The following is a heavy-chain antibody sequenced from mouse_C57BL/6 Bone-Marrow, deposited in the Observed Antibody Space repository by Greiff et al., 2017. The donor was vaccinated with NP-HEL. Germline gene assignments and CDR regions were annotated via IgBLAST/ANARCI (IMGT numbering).Heavy chain of an antibody. CDR1: GFSFNTYA. D-gene: IGHD1-1*01. Sequence: DVKLVESGGGLVQPKGSLKLSCAASGFSFNTYAMNWVRQAPGKGLEWVARIRSKSNNYATYYADSVKDRFTISRDDSESMLYLQMNNLKTEDTAMYYCVRSFYYGSSYFDYWGQGTTLTVSS. CDR2: IRSKSNNYAT. V-gene: IGHV10-1*01. J-gene: IGHJ2*01. CDR3: VRSFYYGSSYFDY.